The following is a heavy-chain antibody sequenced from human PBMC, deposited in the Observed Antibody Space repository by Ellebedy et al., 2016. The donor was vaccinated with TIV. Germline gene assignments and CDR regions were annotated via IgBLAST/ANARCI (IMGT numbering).Heavy chain of an antibody. CDR3: ARGADRYCTGGKCYRDFDC. J-gene: IGHJ4*02. CDR2: IIPILDTA. Sequence: SVKVSCXASGDTFSNYAISWVRQAPGQGLEWMGGIIPILDTATYAHKFQGRFTITADESTSTVYMDLSSLTSEDTAVYYCARGADRYCTGGKCYRDFDCWGQGTLVIVSS. CDR1: GDTFSNYA. D-gene: IGHD2-15*01. V-gene: IGHV1-69*13.